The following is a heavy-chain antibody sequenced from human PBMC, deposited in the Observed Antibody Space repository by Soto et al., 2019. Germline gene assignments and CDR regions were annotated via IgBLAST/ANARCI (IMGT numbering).Heavy chain of an antibody. CDR1: GFTVSSNY. CDR2: IYSGGST. D-gene: IGHD6-19*01. Sequence: GGSLRLSCAASGFTVSSNYMSWVRQAPGKGLEWVSVIYSGGSTYYADSVKGRFTISRDNSKNTLYLQMNSLRAEDTAVYYCARVGAVAFDAFDIWGQGTMVTVS. CDR3: ARVGAVAFDAFDI. J-gene: IGHJ3*02. V-gene: IGHV3-53*01.